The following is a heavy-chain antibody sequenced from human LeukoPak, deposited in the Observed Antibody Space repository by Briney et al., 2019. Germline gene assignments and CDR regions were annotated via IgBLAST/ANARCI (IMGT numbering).Heavy chain of an antibody. CDR2: ISGSGGST. D-gene: IGHD3-22*01. Sequence: PGRSLRLSCAASGFTFSSYGMHWVRQAPGKGLEWDSAISGSGGSTYYADSVKGRFTISRDNSKNTLYLQMNSLRAEDTAVYYCAKPRFYDSSGYAFDIWGQGTMVTVSS. V-gene: IGHV3-23*01. J-gene: IGHJ3*02. CDR1: GFTFSSYG. CDR3: AKPRFYDSSGYAFDI.